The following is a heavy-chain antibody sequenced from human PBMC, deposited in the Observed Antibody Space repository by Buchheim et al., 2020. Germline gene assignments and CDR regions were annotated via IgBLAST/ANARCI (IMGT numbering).Heavy chain of an antibody. J-gene: IGHJ4*02. CDR1: GFSLSSYGVG. V-gene: IGHV2-5*02. Sequence: QITLKESGPTLVKPTQTLTLTCTFSGFSLSSYGVGVGWIRQSPGKALEWLAVIYWDDDKHYNPSLKSRITITSDTSKNEVVLTMTNMDPVDTATYFCARDSLVGARNFEYWGQGTL. D-gene: IGHD1-26*01. CDR2: IYWDDDK. CDR3: ARDSLVGARNFEY.